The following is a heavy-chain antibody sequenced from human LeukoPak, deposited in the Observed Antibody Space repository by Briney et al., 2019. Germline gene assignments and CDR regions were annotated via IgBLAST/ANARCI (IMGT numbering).Heavy chain of an antibody. J-gene: IGHJ5*02. CDR3: ARGHYEFGELANWFDP. Sequence: KPSETLSLTCTVSGGSISSYYWSWIRQPPGKGLEWIEYIYYSGSTNYNPSLKSRVTISVDTSKNQFSLKLSSVTAADTAVYYCARGHYEFGELANWFDPWGQGTLVTVSS. V-gene: IGHV4-59*01. CDR2: IYYSGST. CDR1: GGSISSYY. D-gene: IGHD3-10*01.